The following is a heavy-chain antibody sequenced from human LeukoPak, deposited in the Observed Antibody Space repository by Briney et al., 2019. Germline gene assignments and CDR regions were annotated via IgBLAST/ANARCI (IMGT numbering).Heavy chain of an antibody. J-gene: IGHJ4*02. V-gene: IGHV3-49*03. Sequence: PGGSLRLSCTASGFTFGDYAMSWIRQAPGKGLEWVGFIRSKAYGETADYAASVKGRFTISRDDSKAIAYLQMNSLETEDTAVYHCTRDRGAYNLYDYWGQGTLDTVSS. CDR1: GFTFGDYA. CDR2: IRSKAYGETA. D-gene: IGHD1-1*01. CDR3: TRDRGAYNLYDY.